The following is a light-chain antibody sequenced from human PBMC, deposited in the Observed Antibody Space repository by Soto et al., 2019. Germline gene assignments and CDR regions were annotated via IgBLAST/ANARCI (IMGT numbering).Light chain of an antibody. CDR1: QSVSSN. J-gene: IGKJ4*01. Sequence: EIVLTQSPATLSVSPGERATLSCRASQSVSSNLAWYQQKPGQAPRLLIYGASYRATDIPPRFSGSGSGTDFTLTISRLEPEDFAVYYCQQFSSYPLTFGGGTKVDI. CDR2: GAS. V-gene: IGKV3-20*01. CDR3: QQFSSYPLT.